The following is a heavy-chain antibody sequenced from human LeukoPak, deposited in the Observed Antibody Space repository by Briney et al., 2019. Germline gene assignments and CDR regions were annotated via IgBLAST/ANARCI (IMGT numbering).Heavy chain of an antibody. CDR2: ISSSGSTI. J-gene: IGHJ5*02. V-gene: IGHV3-48*03. CDR1: GFTFRSYE. CDR3: ARERRNWFDP. Sequence: GRSLRLSCAASGFTFRSYEMNWVRQAPGKGLEWVSYISSSGSTIYYADSVKGRFTISRDNAKNSLYLQMNSLRAEDTAVYYCARERRNWFDPWGQGTLVTVSS.